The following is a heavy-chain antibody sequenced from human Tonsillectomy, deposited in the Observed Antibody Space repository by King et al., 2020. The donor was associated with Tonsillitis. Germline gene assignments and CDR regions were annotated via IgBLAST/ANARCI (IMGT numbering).Heavy chain of an antibody. CDR2: ISWNSGSI. D-gene: IGHD6-19*01. V-gene: IGHV3-9*01. J-gene: IGHJ4*02. CDR3: AKAFDWAVAGTGFDY. CDR1: GFTFDDYA. Sequence: QLVQSGGGLVQPGRSLRLSCAASGFTFDDYAMHWVRQAPGKGLEWVSGISWNSGSIGYADSVKGRFTISRDNAKNFLYLQMNSLRAEDTALYYCAKAFDWAVAGTGFDYWGQGTLVTVSS.